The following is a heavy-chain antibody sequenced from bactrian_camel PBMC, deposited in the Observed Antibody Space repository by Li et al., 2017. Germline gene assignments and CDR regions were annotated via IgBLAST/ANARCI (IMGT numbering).Heavy chain of an antibody. D-gene: IGHD2*01. Sequence: HVQLVESGGGSVQTGGPLRLSCATSVNTVDTYHVGWFRQAPGTEREGVAVIYYAGRTTYADSVKGRFTISQDKNTIYLQMNDLKPEDSAMYFCAAGSGGIVSGSLSPLYFNYWGQGTQVTVS. CDR3: AAGSGGIVSGSLSPLYFNY. V-gene: IGHV3S53*01. CDR1: VNTVDTYH. J-gene: IGHJ4*01. CDR2: IYYAGRT.